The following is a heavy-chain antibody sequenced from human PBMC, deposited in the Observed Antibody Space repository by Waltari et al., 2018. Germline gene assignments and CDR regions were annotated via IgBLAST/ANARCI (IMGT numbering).Heavy chain of an antibody. CDR3: ARGDGSAWYPD. V-gene: IGHV4-34*01. CDR1: GGSFSGYF. CDR2: IYHSGST. Sequence: QVQLQQWGAELLKPSETLSLTCAVYGGSFSGYFWTWIRQPPGKGLEWIEEIYHSGSTNYNPSLKSRVTISVDTSKIQFSLKLSSVTAADTAVYYCARGDGSAWYPDWGQGTLVTVSS. D-gene: IGHD6-19*01. J-gene: IGHJ4*02.